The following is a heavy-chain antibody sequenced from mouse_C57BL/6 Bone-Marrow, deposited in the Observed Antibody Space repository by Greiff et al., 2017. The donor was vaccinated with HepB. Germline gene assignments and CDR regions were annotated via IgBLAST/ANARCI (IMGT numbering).Heavy chain of an antibody. CDR3: ATLYDYDVRDY. CDR1: GFTFSDYG. J-gene: IGHJ2*01. V-gene: IGHV5-17*01. D-gene: IGHD2-4*01. CDR2: ISSGSSTI. Sequence: EVMLVESGGGLVKPGGSLKLSCAASGFTFSDYGMHWVRQAPEKGLEWVAYISSGSSTIYYVDTVKGRFTISRDNAKNTLFLQMTSLRSEDTAMYYCATLYDYDVRDYWGQGTTLTVSS.